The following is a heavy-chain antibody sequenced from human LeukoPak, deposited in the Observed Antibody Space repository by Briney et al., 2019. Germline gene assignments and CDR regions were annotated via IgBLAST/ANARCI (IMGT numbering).Heavy chain of an antibody. D-gene: IGHD1-7*01. CDR2: INHSGST. CDR3: ARGSTSRTRPALDY. Sequence: SETLSLTCAVYGGSFSGYYWSWIRQPPGKGLEWIGEINHSGSTNYNPSLKSRVTISVDTSKNQFSLKLSSVTAADTAVYYCARGSTSRTRPALDYWGQGTLVTVSS. J-gene: IGHJ4*02. V-gene: IGHV4-34*01. CDR1: GGSFSGYY.